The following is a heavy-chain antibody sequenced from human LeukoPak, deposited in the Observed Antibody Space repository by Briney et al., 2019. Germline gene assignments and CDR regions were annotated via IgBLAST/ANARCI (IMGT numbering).Heavy chain of an antibody. CDR3: ARGLRGNRDY. J-gene: IGHJ4*02. CDR1: GFTFSTYW. D-gene: IGHD4-23*01. V-gene: IGHV3-74*01. Sequence: PGGSLRLSCAASGFTFSTYWVHWVRQAPGKGLVWVSRINPDGSGTDYADSVKGRFTISRDNAKNTLYLQMNSLRAEDTAVYFCARGLRGNRDYWGQGTLVTVSS. CDR2: INPDGSGT.